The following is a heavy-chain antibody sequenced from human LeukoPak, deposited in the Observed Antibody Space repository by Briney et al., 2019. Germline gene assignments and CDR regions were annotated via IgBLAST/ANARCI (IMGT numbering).Heavy chain of an antibody. CDR3: ARQYSRSSGSIDY. V-gene: IGHV1-2*06. D-gene: IGHD6-6*01. CDR1: GYTFTGYY. CDR2: INPNSGGT. J-gene: IGHJ4*02. Sequence: ASVKVSCKASGYTFTGYYMHWVRQAPGQGLEWMGRINPNSGGTNYAQKFQGRVTMTRDTSISTAYMELSRLRSDDTAVYYCARQYSRSSGSIDYWGQGTLVTVSS.